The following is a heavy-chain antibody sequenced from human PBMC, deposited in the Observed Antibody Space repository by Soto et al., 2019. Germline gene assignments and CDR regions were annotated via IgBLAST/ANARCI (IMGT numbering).Heavy chain of an antibody. Sequence: PGGSLILSCAASGFTFSSYSMNWVRQAPGKGLEWVSYISSSSSTIYYADSVKGRFTISRDNAKNSLYLQMNSLRAEDTAVYYCASRAAAGYWGQGTLVTVSS. V-gene: IGHV3-48*01. CDR2: ISSSSSTI. J-gene: IGHJ4*02. CDR3: ASRAAAGY. CDR1: GFTFSSYS. D-gene: IGHD6-13*01.